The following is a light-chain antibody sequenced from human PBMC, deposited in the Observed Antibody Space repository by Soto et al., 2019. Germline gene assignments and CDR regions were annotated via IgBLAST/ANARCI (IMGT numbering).Light chain of an antibody. CDR3: SSYTSSSTVV. CDR1: SSDVGGHNY. CDR2: DVS. V-gene: IGLV2-14*01. J-gene: IGLJ2*01. Sequence: QSALTQPASVSGSPGQSITISCTGTSSDVGGHNYVSWYQQHPGKAPKFMIYDVSYRPSGVSNRFSGSKSGNTASLTISGLQAEDEADYYCSSYTSSSTVVFGGGTKLTVL.